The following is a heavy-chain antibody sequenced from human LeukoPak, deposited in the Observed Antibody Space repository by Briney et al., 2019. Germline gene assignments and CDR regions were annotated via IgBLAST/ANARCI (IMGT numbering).Heavy chain of an antibody. V-gene: IGHV1-69*05. Sequence: SVKVSCKASGGTFSSNAISWVRQAPGQGLEWMGGIIPIFGTANYAQKFQGRVTITTDESTSTAYMELSSLRSEDTAVYYCARGDTAMVDVYYYMDVWGKGTTVTVSS. CDR1: GGTFSSNA. J-gene: IGHJ6*03. CDR2: IIPIFGTA. D-gene: IGHD5-18*01. CDR3: ARGDTAMVDVYYYMDV.